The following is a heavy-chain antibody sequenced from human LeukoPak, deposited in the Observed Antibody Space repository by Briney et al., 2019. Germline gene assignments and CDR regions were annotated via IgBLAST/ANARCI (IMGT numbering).Heavy chain of an antibody. Sequence: SETLSLTCAVYGGSFSGYYWSWLRQPPGKGLEWIGEINHSGSTNYNPSLKSRVTISVDTSKNQLSLKLSSVTAADTAVYYCGSSVYSSVGDAFDIWGQGTMVTVSS. CDR3: GSSVYSSVGDAFDI. D-gene: IGHD6-19*01. CDR2: INHSGST. CDR1: GGSFSGYY. V-gene: IGHV4-34*01. J-gene: IGHJ3*02.